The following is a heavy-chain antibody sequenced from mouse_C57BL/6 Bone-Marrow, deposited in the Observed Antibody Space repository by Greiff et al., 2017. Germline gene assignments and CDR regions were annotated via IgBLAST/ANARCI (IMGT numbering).Heavy chain of an antibody. J-gene: IGHJ3*01. D-gene: IGHD3-3*01. CDR3: ARSGLHFAD. CDR1: GYTFTSYG. V-gene: IGHV1-81*01. Sequence: QVQLQQSGAELARPGASVKLSCKASGYTFTSYGISWVKQRPGQGLEWIGEIYPRSGNTYYNEKVKGKATLTADKSSSTAYRELRSLASEESAVYISARSGLHFADWGQGTLVTVSA. CDR2: IYPRSGNT.